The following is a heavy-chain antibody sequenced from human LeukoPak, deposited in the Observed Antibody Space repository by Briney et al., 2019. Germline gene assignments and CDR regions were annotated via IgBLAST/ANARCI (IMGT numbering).Heavy chain of an antibody. CDR3: ARTTEAHSWRTRYYDYYMDV. Sequence: SETLSLTCTVSGGSISSYYWSWIRQPPGKGLEWIGDIYYSGSTNYNPSLKSRVSISVDTSKNQFSLKLSSVTAADTAVYYCARTTEAHSWRTRYYDYYMDVWGKGTTVTVSS. CDR1: GGSISSYY. V-gene: IGHV4-59*01. CDR2: IYYSGST. J-gene: IGHJ6*03. D-gene: IGHD6-13*01.